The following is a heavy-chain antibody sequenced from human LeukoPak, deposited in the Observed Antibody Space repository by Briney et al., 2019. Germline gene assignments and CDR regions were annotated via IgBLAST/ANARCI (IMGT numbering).Heavy chain of an antibody. J-gene: IGHJ4*02. V-gene: IGHV4-39*07. CDR2: MHHSGST. D-gene: IGHD3-22*01. Sequence: SETLSLTCTVSGGSITTRSYYWGWIRQPPGKGLEWIGSMHHSGSTYYNPSLKSRVTTSVDTSKNQFSLKLSSVTAADTAVYYCARGTRGYYYDSSGYYYFDYWGQGTLVTVSS. CDR3: ARGTRGYYYDSSGYYYFDY. CDR1: GGSITTRSYY.